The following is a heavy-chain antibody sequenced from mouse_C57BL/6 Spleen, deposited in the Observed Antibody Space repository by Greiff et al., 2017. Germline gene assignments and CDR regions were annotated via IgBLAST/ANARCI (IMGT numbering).Heavy chain of an antibody. Sequence: EVQLVESGGGLVKPGGSLKLSCAASGFTFSSYAMSWVRQTPEKRLEWVANISDGGSYTYYPDNVKGRFTISRDNAKNNLYLQMSHLKSEDTAMYYCARDGGYLDYWGQGTTLTVSS. CDR3: ARDGGYLDY. J-gene: IGHJ2*01. V-gene: IGHV5-4*01. CDR1: GFTFSSYA. CDR2: ISDGGSYT.